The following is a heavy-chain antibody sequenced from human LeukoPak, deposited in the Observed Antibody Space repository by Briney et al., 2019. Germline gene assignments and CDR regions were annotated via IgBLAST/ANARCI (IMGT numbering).Heavy chain of an antibody. CDR3: ARDGGYCSGGSCYYWFDP. J-gene: IGHJ5*02. CDR1: GGSISNHY. Sequence: SETLSLTRTVSGGSISNHYWSWIRQPAGRGLEWIGRIYSSGSTDYNPSLKSRVTMSVDTFKNHFSLKLSSATAADTAVYYCARDGGYCSGGSCYYWFDPWGQGTLVTVSS. CDR2: IYSSGST. V-gene: IGHV4-4*07. D-gene: IGHD2-15*01.